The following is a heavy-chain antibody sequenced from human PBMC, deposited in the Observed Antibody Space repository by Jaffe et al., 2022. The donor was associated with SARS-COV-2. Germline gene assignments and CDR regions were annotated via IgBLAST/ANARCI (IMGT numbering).Heavy chain of an antibody. V-gene: IGHV1-24*01. CDR1: GYTLTEVS. D-gene: IGHD3-16*02. J-gene: IGHJ4*02. Sequence: QVHLIQSGAEVKKPGASVKVSCRMSGYTLTEVSIHWVRQAPGKGLEWMGGFDPEDGKTIYAQKFQGRVTMTEDTSTDTAYMELNSLRSEDTAVFYCATRVIKITFGGIIAANYFDYWGQGTLVTVSS. CDR3: ATRVIKITFGGIIAANYFDY. CDR2: FDPEDGKT.